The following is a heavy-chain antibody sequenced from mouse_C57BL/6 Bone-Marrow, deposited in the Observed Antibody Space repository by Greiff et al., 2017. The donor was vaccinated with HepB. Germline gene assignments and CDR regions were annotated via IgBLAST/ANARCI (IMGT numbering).Heavy chain of an antibody. V-gene: IGHV5-17*01. CDR1: GFTFSDYG. Sequence: EVKLMESGGGLVKPGGSLKLSCAASGFTFSDYGMHWVRQAPEKGLEWVAYISSGSSTIYYADTVKGRITISRDNAKNTLFLQMTSLRSEDTAMYYCARSWHFDYWGQGTTLTVSS. CDR2: ISSGSSTI. J-gene: IGHJ2*01. CDR3: ARSWHFDY.